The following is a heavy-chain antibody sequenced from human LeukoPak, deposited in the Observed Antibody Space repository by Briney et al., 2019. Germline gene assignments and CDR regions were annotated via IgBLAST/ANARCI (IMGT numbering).Heavy chain of an antibody. Sequence: SETLSLTCTVSGGSISSYYWSWIRQPAVKGLEWIGRIYTSGSTNYNPSLKSRVTMSVDTSKNQFSLKLSSVTAADTAVYYCARDMDFLDAFDIWGQGTMVTVSS. CDR2: IYTSGST. CDR1: GGSISSYY. CDR3: ARDMDFLDAFDI. V-gene: IGHV4-4*07. J-gene: IGHJ3*02. D-gene: IGHD3-10*01.